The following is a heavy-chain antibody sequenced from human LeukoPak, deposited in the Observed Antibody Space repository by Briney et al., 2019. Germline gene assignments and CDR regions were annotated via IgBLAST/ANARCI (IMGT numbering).Heavy chain of an antibody. CDR3: AGQDIVVVPATPDY. J-gene: IGHJ4*02. CDR2: ISYDGSNK. D-gene: IGHD2-2*01. CDR1: GFTFSSYG. Sequence: PGRSLRLSCAASGFTFSSYGMHWVRQAPGKGLEWVAVISYDGSNKYYADSVKGRFTISRDNSKNTLYLQMNSLRAEDTAVYYCAGQDIVVVPATPDYWGQGTLVSVSS. V-gene: IGHV3-30*19.